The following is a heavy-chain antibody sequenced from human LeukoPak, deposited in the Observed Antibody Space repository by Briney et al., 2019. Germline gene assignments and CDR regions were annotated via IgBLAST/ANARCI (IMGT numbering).Heavy chain of an antibody. D-gene: IGHD3-9*01. V-gene: IGHV3-23*01. CDR3: ASAVFSPSAGGPDWAYSYGMDV. CDR2: ISGGGGHT. Sequence: PGGSLRLSCEASGFTFSAYAMSWVRQAPGKGLEWVSAISGGGGHTYYPDSVRGRFTISRDNSRDTMYLQMNGLRADDTAVYYCASAVFSPSAGGPDWAYSYGMDVWGQGTTVTVSS. J-gene: IGHJ6*02. CDR1: GFTFSAYA.